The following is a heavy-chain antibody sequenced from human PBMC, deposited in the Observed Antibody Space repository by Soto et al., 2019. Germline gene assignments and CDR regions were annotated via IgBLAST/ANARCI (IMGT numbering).Heavy chain of an antibody. CDR2: INPSGGST. V-gene: IGHV1-46*01. Sequence: GASVKVSCKASGYTFTSYYMHWVRQAPGQGLEWMGIINPSGGSTSYAQKFQGRVTMTRDTSTSTAYMELRSLRSDDTAVYYCARDRAEVLWFGELLQTADTLFDYWGQGTLVTVSS. CDR3: ARDRAEVLWFGELLQTADTLFDY. J-gene: IGHJ4*02. D-gene: IGHD3-10*01. CDR1: GYTFTSYY.